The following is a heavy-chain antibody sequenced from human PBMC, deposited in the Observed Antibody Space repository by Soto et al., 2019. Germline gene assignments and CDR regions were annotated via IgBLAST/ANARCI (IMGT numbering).Heavy chain of an antibody. D-gene: IGHD6-13*01. Sequence: EVQLVESGGGLVQPGGSLRLSCAASGFTFSSYEMNWVRQAPGKGLEWVSYISSSGSTIYYADSVKGRFTISRDNAKNSLYLQMNSLRAEATAVYYCARDTQGADSSWPYYYYYGMDVWGQGTTVTVSS. CDR2: ISSSGSTI. CDR1: GFTFSSYE. V-gene: IGHV3-48*03. CDR3: ARDTQGADSSWPYYYYYGMDV. J-gene: IGHJ6*02.